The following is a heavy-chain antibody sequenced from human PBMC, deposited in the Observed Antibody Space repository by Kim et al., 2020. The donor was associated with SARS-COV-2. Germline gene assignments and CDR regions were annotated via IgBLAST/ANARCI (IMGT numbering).Heavy chain of an antibody. Sequence: GGSLRLSCVGSGFTFSSYWMSWARQAPGKGLEWVATIKQDGSQKYYVDSVKGRFTVSRDNAKNSLSLEMNSLRAEDTAVYYCARDQRYWGQGTLVTVS. CDR1: GFTFSSYW. J-gene: IGHJ4*02. V-gene: IGHV3-7*03. CDR2: IKQDGSQK. CDR3: ARDQRY.